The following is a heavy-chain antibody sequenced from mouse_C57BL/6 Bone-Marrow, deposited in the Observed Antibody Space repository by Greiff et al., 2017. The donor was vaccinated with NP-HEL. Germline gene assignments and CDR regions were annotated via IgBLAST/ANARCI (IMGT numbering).Heavy chain of an antibody. Sequence: QVQLQQSGAELVKPGASVKLSCKASGYTFTSYWMQWVKQRPGQGLEWIGEIDPSDSYTNYNQKFKGKATLTVDTSSSTAYMQLSSLTSEDSAVYYCARSGSSYQYYCDYWGQGTTLTVSS. D-gene: IGHD1-1*01. V-gene: IGHV1-50*01. CDR2: IDPSDSYT. J-gene: IGHJ2*01. CDR3: ARSGSSYQYYCDY. CDR1: GYTFTSYW.